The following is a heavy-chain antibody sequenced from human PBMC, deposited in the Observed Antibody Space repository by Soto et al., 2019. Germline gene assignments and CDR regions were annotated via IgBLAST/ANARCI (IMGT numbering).Heavy chain of an antibody. V-gene: IGHV4-34*01. CDR2: INHSEST. CDR3: ARLPIYYYYSMDV. Sequence: WTWLRQSPGKGLEWIGEINHSESTNYNPSLKSRLTISLDTSKNQFSLNLTSVTAADTAVYYCARLPIYYYYSMDVWGKGTTVTVSS. D-gene: IGHD2-21*01. J-gene: IGHJ6*03.